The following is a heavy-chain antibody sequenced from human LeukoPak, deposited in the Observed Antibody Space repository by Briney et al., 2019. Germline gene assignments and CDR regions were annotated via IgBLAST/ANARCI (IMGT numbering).Heavy chain of an antibody. J-gene: IGHJ4*01. CDR3: AREPPLNSGYDQTFDY. CDR2: ISAYNGNT. CDR1: GYTFTSYG. V-gene: IGHV1-18*01. D-gene: IGHD5-12*01. Sequence: ASVKVSCKASGYTFTSYGISWVRQAPGQGLEWMGWISAYNGNTNYAQKLQGRVTMTTDTSTSTAYMELRSLRSDDTAVYYCAREPPLNSGYDQTFDYWGHGTLVTVSS.